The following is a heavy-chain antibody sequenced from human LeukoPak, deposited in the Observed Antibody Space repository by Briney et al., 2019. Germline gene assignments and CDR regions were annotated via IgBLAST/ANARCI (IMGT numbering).Heavy chain of an antibody. D-gene: IGHD2-15*01. CDR2: FSYSGSI. CDR3: TRGSRYCSSGSCYGWFDP. J-gene: IGHJ5*02. V-gene: IGHV4-59*01. Sequence: SETLSLTCTVSGGSINNYYWSWIRQPPGKGLEWIGYFSYSGSINYNPSLKSRVTISVDTSRNQFSLKLNSVTAADTAIYYCTRGSRYCSSGSCYGWFDPWGQGTLVTVSS. CDR1: GGSINNYY.